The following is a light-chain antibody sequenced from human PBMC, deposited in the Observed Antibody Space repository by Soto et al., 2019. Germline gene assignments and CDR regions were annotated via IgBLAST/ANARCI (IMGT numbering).Light chain of an antibody. Sequence: QSALTQPASVSGSPGQPITISCTGTSSDGGGYNYVSWYQQHPGKAPKLMIYDVSNRPSGVSNRFSGSKSGNTASLTISGLQAEDEADYYCSSHTSSSTSYVFGTGTKLTVL. V-gene: IGLV2-14*01. CDR1: SSDGGGYNY. CDR2: DVS. CDR3: SSHTSSSTSYV. J-gene: IGLJ1*01.